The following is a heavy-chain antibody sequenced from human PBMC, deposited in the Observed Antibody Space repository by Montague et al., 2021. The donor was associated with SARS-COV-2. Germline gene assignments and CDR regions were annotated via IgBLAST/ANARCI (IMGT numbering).Heavy chain of an antibody. CDR2: ISTTGANT. Sequence: SLRLSCAASGFTFSSYGMNWVRQAPGKGLEWVSAISTTGANTYYAGSVKGRFTISRDNSKNTLYLQLNSLRDEDMAVYYCAKEGVVVGADGFDYWGQGTMV. D-gene: IGHD3-22*01. J-gene: IGHJ3*01. CDR3: AKEGVVVGADGFDY. CDR1: GFTFSSYG. V-gene: IGHV3-23*01.